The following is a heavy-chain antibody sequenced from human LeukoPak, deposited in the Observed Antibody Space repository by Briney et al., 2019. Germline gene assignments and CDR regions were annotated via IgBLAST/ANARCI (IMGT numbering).Heavy chain of an antibody. D-gene: IGHD3-10*01. V-gene: IGHV4-30-2*01. J-gene: IGHJ5*02. CDR3: TRSRQASGLFSS. CDR1: GYAIISGGFS. Sequence: SQTLSLTCTVSGYAIISGGFSWNWIRQPPGKGLEWIGCIYDRGPAHYNPSLKSRFTISVDRPKNQFFLNVTSLTAADTAVYYCTRSRQASGLFSSWGQGTLVVVSS. CDR2: IYDRGPA.